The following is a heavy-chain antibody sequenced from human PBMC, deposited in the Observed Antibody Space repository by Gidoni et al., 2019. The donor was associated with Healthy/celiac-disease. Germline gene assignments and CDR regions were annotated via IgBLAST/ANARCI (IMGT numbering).Heavy chain of an antibody. V-gene: IGHV4-61*01. Sequence: QVQLQESGPGLVKPSETLSLTCTVSGGSVSSGSYYWSWIRQPPGKGLEWIGYIYYSGSTHHTPPLKSRVTIWVNTSKTHFSLKLGSGTAGDTALYYGGGGGGGGELPTPTYYFDYWGQGTLVTVSS. D-gene: IGHD1-26*01. CDR3: GGGGGGGELPTPTYYFDY. CDR1: GGSVSSGSYY. CDR2: IYYSGST. J-gene: IGHJ4*02.